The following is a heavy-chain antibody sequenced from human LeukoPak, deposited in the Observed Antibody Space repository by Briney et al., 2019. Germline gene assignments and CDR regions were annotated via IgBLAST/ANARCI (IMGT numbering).Heavy chain of an antibody. CDR2: ISVYNGNT. CDR1: GYILTSYG. D-gene: IGHD3-22*01. Sequence: ASVKVSCKASGYILTSYGISWVRQAPGQGLEWMGWISVYNGNTNYPQSLQGRVTMPTDTTPTTAYVELRSLRSDDTAVYYCARDINGYYYDSHGYYPTDLWGQGTLVTVSS. CDR3: ARDINGYYYDSHGYYPTDL. V-gene: IGHV1-18*01. J-gene: IGHJ5*02.